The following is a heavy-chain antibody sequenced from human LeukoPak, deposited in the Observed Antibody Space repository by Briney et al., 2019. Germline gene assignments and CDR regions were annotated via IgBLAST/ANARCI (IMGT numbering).Heavy chain of an antibody. J-gene: IGHJ4*02. Sequence: GGSLRLSCVVSGFTFSTYGMHWVPQAPGKGLEWLTFIRHDGTEKYYADFVKGRFTISRDNSRNTLYLQVNSLGPEDTAVYYCARLMVGQAGVGATHFDYWGQGTLVSVSS. V-gene: IGHV3-30*02. D-gene: IGHD1-26*01. CDR1: GFTFSTYG. CDR3: ARLMVGQAGVGATHFDY. CDR2: IRHDGTEK.